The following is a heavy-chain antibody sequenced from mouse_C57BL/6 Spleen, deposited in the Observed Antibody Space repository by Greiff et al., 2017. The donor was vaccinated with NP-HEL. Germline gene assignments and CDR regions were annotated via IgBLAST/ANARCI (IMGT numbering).Heavy chain of an antibody. CDR2: IHPNSGST. Sequence: QVQLQQPGAELVKPGASVKLSCKASGYTFTSYWMHWVKQRPGQGLEWIGMIHPNSGSTNYNEKFKSKATLTVDKSSSTAYMQLSSLTSEDSAVYYCAREAYDGYYGYFDVWGTGTTVTVSS. D-gene: IGHD2-3*01. V-gene: IGHV1-64*01. CDR1: GYTFTSYW. CDR3: AREAYDGYYGYFDV. J-gene: IGHJ1*03.